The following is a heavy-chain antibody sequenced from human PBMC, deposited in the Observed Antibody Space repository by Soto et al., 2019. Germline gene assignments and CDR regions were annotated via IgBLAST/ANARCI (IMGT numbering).Heavy chain of an antibody. J-gene: IGHJ4*02. V-gene: IGHV2-5*02. CDR3: AHRLFYHFDGTFGY. D-gene: IGHD6-13*01. CDR1: GFSLSTSGVG. CDR2: IYWDDDK. Sequence: QITLKESGHTLVKPTQTLTLTCTFSGFSLSTSGVGVGWIRQPPGKALEWLALIYWDDDKRYSPSLKSRLTITKDTSKNQVVLTMTNMDPVDTATYYCAHRLFYHFDGTFGYWGQGTLVTVSS.